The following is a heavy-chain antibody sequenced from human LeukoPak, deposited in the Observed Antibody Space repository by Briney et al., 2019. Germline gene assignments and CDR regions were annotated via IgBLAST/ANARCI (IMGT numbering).Heavy chain of an antibody. CDR2: IYTSGST. V-gene: IGHV4-4*07. CDR3: ARSRPPYSSRWYYFDY. J-gene: IGHJ4*02. Sequence: PSETLSLTCPVSGGSISTYYWSWIRQPVGKGLEWIGRIYTSGSTDYNPSLQSRVTMSVDTSKNQFSLKLSSVTAADTAVYYCARSRPPYSSRWYYFDYWGQGTLVTVSS. D-gene: IGHD6-13*01. CDR1: GGSISTYY.